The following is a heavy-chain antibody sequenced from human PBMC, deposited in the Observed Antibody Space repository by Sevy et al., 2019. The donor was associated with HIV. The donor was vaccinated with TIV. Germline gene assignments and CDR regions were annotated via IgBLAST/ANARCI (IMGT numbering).Heavy chain of an antibody. CDR2: ISSSSSYI. Sequence: GGSLRLSCAASGFTLSSYSMNWVRQAPGKGLEWVSSISSSSSYIYYADSVKGRFTISRDNAKNSLYLQMNSLRAEDTAVYYCARDRDYYDSSGYSPLNYWGQGTLVTVSS. J-gene: IGHJ4*02. D-gene: IGHD3-22*01. CDR3: ARDRDYYDSSGYSPLNY. V-gene: IGHV3-21*01. CDR1: GFTLSSYS.